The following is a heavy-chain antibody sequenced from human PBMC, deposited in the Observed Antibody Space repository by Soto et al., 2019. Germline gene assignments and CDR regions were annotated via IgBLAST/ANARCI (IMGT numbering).Heavy chain of an antibody. D-gene: IGHD5-18*01. V-gene: IGHV4-39*01. Sequence: SETLSLTCTVSGGSIYSSTYYWGWIRQPPGKGLEWIGNIYYSGSTSYNPSLKSRVTIPLDTSKNQYSLRLTSVTAADTAVYYCARQIYSYDFSGLDPWGQGTLVTVSS. CDR3: ARQIYSYDFSGLDP. CDR2: IYYSGST. J-gene: IGHJ5*02. CDR1: GGSIYSSTYY.